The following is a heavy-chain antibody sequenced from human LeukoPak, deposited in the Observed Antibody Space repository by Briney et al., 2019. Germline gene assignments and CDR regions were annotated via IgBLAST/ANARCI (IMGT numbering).Heavy chain of an antibody. D-gene: IGHD7-27*01. CDR3: AKDLNWEGGY. J-gene: IGHJ4*02. CDR2: INYSGVST. Sequence: GGSLRLSCAASGFTFSNHDMTWIRQAPGKGLECVSVINYSGVSTNYADSVKGRFTISRDNSKNTVYLQMNSLRVEDTAVYYCAKDLNWEGGYWGQGNLVTVSS. V-gene: IGHV3-23*01. CDR1: GFTFSNHD.